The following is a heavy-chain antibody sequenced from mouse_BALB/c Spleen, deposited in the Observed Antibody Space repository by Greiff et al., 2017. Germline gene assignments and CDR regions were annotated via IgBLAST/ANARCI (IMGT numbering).Heavy chain of an antibody. Sequence: EVQLKESGAELVKPGASVKLSCTASGFNIKDTYMHWVKQRPEQGLEWIGRIDPANGNTKYDPKFQGKATITADTSSNTAYLQLSSLTSEDTAVYYCADYYGSSYDYAMDYWGQGTSVTVSS. V-gene: IGHV14-3*02. J-gene: IGHJ4*01. D-gene: IGHD1-1*01. CDR2: IDPANGNT. CDR1: GFNIKDTY. CDR3: ADYYGSSYDYAMDY.